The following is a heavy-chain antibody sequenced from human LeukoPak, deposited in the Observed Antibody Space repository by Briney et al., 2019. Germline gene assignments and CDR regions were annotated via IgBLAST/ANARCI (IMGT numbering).Heavy chain of an antibody. CDR3: TRTSIIIFGVNPCAFYI. D-gene: IGHD3/OR15-3a*01. Sequence: SVKVSCKASGGTFSSYAISWVRQAPRQRLEWLIRIIPIFGTANYAQKFQGRVTITTDESTSTSYMELSSLRSEDTATYYCTRTSIIIFGVNPCAFYIWSQGRMVTVSS. CDR2: IIPIFGTA. V-gene: IGHV1-69*05. CDR1: GGTFSSYA. J-gene: IGHJ3*02.